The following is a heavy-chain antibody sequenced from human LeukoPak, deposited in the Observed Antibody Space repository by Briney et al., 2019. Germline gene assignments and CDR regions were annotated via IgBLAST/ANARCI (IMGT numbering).Heavy chain of an antibody. D-gene: IGHD1-26*01. CDR2: INAGNGNT. J-gene: IGHJ5*02. V-gene: IGHV1-3*01. CDR1: GYTFTSYA. CDR3: ARDGEWEPTEVVWFDP. Sequence: ASVKVSCKASGYTFTSYAMHWVRQAPGQRLEWMGWINAGNGNTKYSQKFQGRVTITRDTSASTAYMELSSLRSEDTAVYYCARDGEWEPTEVVWFDPWGQGTLVTVSS.